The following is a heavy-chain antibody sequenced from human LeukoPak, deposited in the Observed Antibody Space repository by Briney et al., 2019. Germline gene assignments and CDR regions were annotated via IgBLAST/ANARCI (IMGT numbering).Heavy chain of an antibody. CDR3: AIPRYSSGWYYFDY. CDR1: EYIFTNYP. Sequence: ASVKVSCKASEYIFTNYPMHWVRQAPGQRLEWMGWINTGNGDTKYSQKFQGRVTTTRDTSASTAYMELSSLRSEDTAVYYCAIPRYSSGWYYFDYWGQGTLVTVSS. V-gene: IGHV1-3*04. J-gene: IGHJ4*02. D-gene: IGHD6-19*01. CDR2: INTGNGDT.